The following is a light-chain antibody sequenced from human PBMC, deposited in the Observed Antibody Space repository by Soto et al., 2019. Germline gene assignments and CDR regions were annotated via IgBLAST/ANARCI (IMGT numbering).Light chain of an antibody. CDR1: QSVSSSF. CDR2: GAS. J-gene: IGKJ2*01. Sequence: EIVLTQSPGTLSLSPGEGATLSCRASQSVSSSFLAWYQQKPGQAPRLLIYGASSRATGIPDRFSGSGSGTDFTLTISRLEPEDFAVYYCQQYDSSPYTFGQGTKLEIE. CDR3: QQYDSSPYT. V-gene: IGKV3-20*01.